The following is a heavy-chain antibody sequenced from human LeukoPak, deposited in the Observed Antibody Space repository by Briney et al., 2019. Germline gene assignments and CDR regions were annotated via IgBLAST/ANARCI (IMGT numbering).Heavy chain of an antibody. V-gene: IGHV1-2*02. CDR1: GHTFTGYY. J-gene: IGHJ4*02. Sequence: ASVKVSCKASGHTFTGYYMHWVRQAPGQGLEWMGWINPNSGGTNYAQKFQGRVTMTRDTSISTAYMELSRLRSDDTAVYYCATWEGGYCSGGSCYSSGYWGQGTLVTISS. CDR2: INPNSGGT. CDR3: ATWEGGYCSGGSCYSSGY. D-gene: IGHD2-15*01.